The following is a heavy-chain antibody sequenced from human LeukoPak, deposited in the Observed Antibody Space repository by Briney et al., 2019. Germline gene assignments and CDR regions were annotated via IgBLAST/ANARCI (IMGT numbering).Heavy chain of an antibody. J-gene: IGHJ6*03. V-gene: IGHV3-9*01. Sequence: GGSLRLSCAASGFTFDDYAMHWVRHAPGKGLEWVSGISWNSGGIVYADSVKGRFTISRDNAKNSLYLQMNSLRAEDTALYYCAKDMRYCSSTSCYTGGLYYYMDVWGKGTTVTVSS. CDR3: AKDMRYCSSTSCYTGGLYYYMDV. D-gene: IGHD2-2*02. CDR1: GFTFDDYA. CDR2: ISWNSGGI.